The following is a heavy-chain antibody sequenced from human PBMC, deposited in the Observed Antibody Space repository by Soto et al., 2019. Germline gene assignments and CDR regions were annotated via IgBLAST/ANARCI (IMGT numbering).Heavy chain of an antibody. CDR2: ISSSSTI. Sequence: GGSLRLSCAASGFTFSSYSMNWVRQAPGKGLEWVSYISSSSTIYYADSVKGRFTISRDNAKNSLYLQMNSLRAEDTAVYYCARVRFLEWSMDVWGKGTTVTVSS. V-gene: IGHV3-48*01. J-gene: IGHJ6*04. D-gene: IGHD3-3*01. CDR3: ARVRFLEWSMDV. CDR1: GFTFSSYS.